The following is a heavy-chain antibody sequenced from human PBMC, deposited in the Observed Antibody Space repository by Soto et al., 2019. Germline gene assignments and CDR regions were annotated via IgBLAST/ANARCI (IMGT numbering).Heavy chain of an antibody. J-gene: IGHJ4*02. V-gene: IGHV3-30*03. CDR3: VSVRGYGHASVPYS. D-gene: IGHD3-10*01. CDR2: ISYDGGLQ. CDR1: GFTFTSYD. Sequence: QAHLVESGGGVVQPGRSLRLSCAASGFTFTSYDMHWVRQAPGTRLEWVAVISYDGGLQHYADSVKGRFTISRDNSKNMVLLQMNSLRAEDTAVYYCVSVRGYGHASVPYSWGQGTLVSVSS.